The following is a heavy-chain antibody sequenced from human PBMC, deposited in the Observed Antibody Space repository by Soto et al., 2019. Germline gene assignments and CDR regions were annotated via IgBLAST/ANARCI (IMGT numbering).Heavy chain of an antibody. V-gene: IGHV1-3*01. CDR1: GYTFTNYA. J-gene: IGHJ3*02. CDR2: INADNGNT. Sequence: QVHLVQSGAEVKKPGASVKLSCTASGYTFTNYAFHWVRQAPGQRLVWMGWINADNGNTRYSQKFHDRVTITRDISASTVYMELSSLRSEDTAIYFCTRDAGPIQDVDAFDIWGQGTIVTVSS. CDR3: TRDAGPIQDVDAFDI.